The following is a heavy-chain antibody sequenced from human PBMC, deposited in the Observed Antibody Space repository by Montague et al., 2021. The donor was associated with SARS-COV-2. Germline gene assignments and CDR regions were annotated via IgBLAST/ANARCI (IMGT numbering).Heavy chain of an antibody. V-gene: IGHV4-34*01. CDR3: ARSTVTNSPFGFSNKLRSRYNGMDV. J-gene: IGHJ6*02. D-gene: IGHD4-17*01. CDR2: INHSGST. CDR1: GGSFSGYY. Sequence: SQTQSLTYAVYGGSFSGYYLNWIRQPPGKGLEWIGEINHSGSTNYNPSLKSRVTIAVATSKNQFSLKLTSVTAADTAVFYCARSTVTNSPFGFSNKLRSRYNGMDVWGQGTTVTVSS.